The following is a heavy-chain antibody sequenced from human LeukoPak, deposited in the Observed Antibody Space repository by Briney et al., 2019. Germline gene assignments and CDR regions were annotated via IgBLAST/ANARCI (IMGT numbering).Heavy chain of an antibody. Sequence: SETLSLTCAVYGGSFSGYYWSWIRQSPGKGLEWIGEINHSGSTNYNPSLKSRVTISVDTSKNQFSLKLSSMTAADTAVYYCARRRQYDSSLFWNFDLWGRGTLVTVSS. CDR1: GGSFSGYY. V-gene: IGHV4-34*01. J-gene: IGHJ2*01. CDR2: INHSGST. D-gene: IGHD6-6*01. CDR3: ARRRQYDSSLFWNFDL.